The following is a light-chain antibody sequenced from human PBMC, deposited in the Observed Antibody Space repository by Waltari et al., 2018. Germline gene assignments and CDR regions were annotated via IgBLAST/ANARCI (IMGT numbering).Light chain of an antibody. CDR3: QQSLSMPWT. V-gene: IGKV1-39*01. CDR1: QDIRRY. CDR2: GAS. Sequence: DIKMTQSPSSLSASVGARVSITCRASQDIRRYLNWYHQKPTKAPELLIYGASNLQYGVPSRFSASVSGANFTLTISGLQPEDFAIYYCQQSLSMPWTFGQGTRVDIK. J-gene: IGKJ1*01.